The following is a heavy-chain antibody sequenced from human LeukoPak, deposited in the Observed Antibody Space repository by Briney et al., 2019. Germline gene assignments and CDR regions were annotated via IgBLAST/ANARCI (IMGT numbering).Heavy chain of an antibody. CDR1: GGTFSSYA. Sequence: ASVKVSCKASGGTFSSYAISWVRQAPGQGLEWMGIINPSGGSTSYAQKFQGRVTMTRDTSTSTVYMELSSLRSEDTAVYYCARVLYYYGSGSYGGFDYWGQGTLVTVSS. J-gene: IGHJ4*02. V-gene: IGHV1-46*01. D-gene: IGHD3-10*01. CDR2: INPSGGST. CDR3: ARVLYYYGSGSYGGFDY.